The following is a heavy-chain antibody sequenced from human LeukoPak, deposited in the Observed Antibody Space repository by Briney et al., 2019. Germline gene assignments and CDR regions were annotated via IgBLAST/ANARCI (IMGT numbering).Heavy chain of an antibody. CDR3: ARDGGSNNYWFGL. D-gene: IGHD4-23*01. J-gene: IGHJ5*02. CDR2: INHSGRT. V-gene: IGHV4-34*01. CDR1: GGSLSVYY. Sequence: PSETLSLTCAGYGGSLSVYYWIWIRQPPGKGLEWIGEINHSGRTNYNPSLKSRVTISVDTSKKKFSLNLSSVTAADTALYYCARDGGSNNYWFGLWGQGTLVTVSS.